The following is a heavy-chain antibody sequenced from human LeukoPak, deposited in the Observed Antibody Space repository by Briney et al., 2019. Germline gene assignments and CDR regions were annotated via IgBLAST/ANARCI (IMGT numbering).Heavy chain of an antibody. V-gene: IGHV4-31*03. CDR2: IYYSGST. D-gene: IGHD3-22*01. Sequence: SQTLSLTCTVSGGSISSGGYYWSWIRQHPGKGLEWIGYIYYSGSTYYNPSLKSRVTISVDTSKNQFSLKLSSVTAADTAVYYCARCGYYYDSSGYYYLLFDYWGQGTLVTVSS. J-gene: IGHJ4*02. CDR1: GGSISSGGYY. CDR3: ARCGYYYDSSGYYYLLFDY.